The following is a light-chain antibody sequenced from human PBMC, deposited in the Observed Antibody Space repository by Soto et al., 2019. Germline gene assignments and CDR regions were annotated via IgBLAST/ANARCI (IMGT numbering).Light chain of an antibody. CDR1: QSAYSSY. Sequence: ELVLTQSPGTLSLSPGDRATLSCRSSQSAYSSYLSWYQQKPGQAPRLLIYGASNRATGIPDRFSGSGSGTDFTVTISGLELEDFAVSYCQEYGTSLFTFGGGTKVDIK. V-gene: IGKV3-20*01. CDR3: QEYGTSLFT. J-gene: IGKJ4*02. CDR2: GAS.